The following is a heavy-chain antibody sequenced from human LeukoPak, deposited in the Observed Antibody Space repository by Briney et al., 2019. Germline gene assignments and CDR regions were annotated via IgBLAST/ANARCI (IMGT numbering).Heavy chain of an antibody. J-gene: IGHJ4*02. CDR1: GFTFTSYA. Sequence: GGSLRLSCATSGFTFTSYAMSWVRQAPGKGLEWVSAISGSGGSTYYADSVKGRFTISRDNSKNTLDLQMNSLRAEDTAVYYCAKDRSYAYDDYEGYWGQGTLVTVSS. CDR3: AKDRSYAYDDYEGY. V-gene: IGHV3-23*01. CDR2: ISGSGGST. D-gene: IGHD4-17*01.